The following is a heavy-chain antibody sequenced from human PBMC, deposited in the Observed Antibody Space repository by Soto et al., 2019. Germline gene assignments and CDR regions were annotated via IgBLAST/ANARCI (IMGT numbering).Heavy chain of an antibody. V-gene: IGHV3-66*01. J-gene: IGHJ4*02. CDR1: GFTVSSSY. D-gene: IGHD6-19*01. Sequence: EVQLVESGGGLVQPGGSLRLSCAASGFTVSSSYMSWVRQAPGKGLEWVSVIYSGGSTYYADSVKGRFTISRDNSKNTLYLQMNSLRAEDTAVYYCARDSSGWYYFDYWGQGTLVTVSS. CDR3: ARDSSGWYYFDY. CDR2: IYSGGST.